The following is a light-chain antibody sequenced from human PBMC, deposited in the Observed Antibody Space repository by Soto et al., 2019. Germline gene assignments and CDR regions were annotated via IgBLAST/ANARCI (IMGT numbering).Light chain of an antibody. J-gene: IGKJ3*01. CDR2: DAS. V-gene: IGKV3-11*01. CDR3: QQRADWSLIT. Sequence: EIVLTQSPATLSLSPGDGATLSCRASQSVSTNLAWYQHKPGQAPRLLIYDASTRATGIPARFSGSGSGTDFTLTISSLEPEDFAVYYCQQRADWSLITFGPGSTVDF. CDR1: QSVSTN.